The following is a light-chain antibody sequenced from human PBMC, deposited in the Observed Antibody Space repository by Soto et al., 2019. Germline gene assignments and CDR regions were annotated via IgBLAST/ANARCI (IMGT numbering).Light chain of an antibody. CDR1: QSASSSY. J-gene: IGKJ1*01. CDR2: GAS. Sequence: EIVLTQSPGTLSLSPGERATVSCRASQSASSSYFAWYQQKPGQAPRLLISGASNRATGIPDRCSDSGSGTDFTLTISRLEPENFAVYYCQHFARSVGTVGKGNRVEIK. CDR3: QHFARSVGT. V-gene: IGKV3-20*01.